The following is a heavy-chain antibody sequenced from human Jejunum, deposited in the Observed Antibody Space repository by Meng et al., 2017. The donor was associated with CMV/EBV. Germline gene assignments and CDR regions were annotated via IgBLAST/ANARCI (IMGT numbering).Heavy chain of an antibody. V-gene: IGHV3-11*04. CDR2: ITNSGSS. CDR3: ARGPRYDYWEGHYYFQN. CDR1: GFTCSDYY. D-gene: IGHD3/OR15-3a*01. Sequence: SGFTCSDYYMSWIRQAPGKGLEWISYITNSGSSYADSVKARFTISRDNAKNSVFLQMDSLRAEDTAVYYCARGPRYDYWEGHYYFQNWGQGILVTVSS. J-gene: IGHJ4*02.